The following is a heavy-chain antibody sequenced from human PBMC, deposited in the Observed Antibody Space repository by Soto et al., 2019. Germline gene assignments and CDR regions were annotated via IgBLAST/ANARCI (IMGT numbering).Heavy chain of an antibody. V-gene: IGHV1-3*01. Sequence: GASVKVSCKASGYTFTSYAMHWVRQAPGQRLEWMGWINAGNGNTKYSQKFQGRVTITRDTSASTAYMELSSLRSEDTAVYYCARDYDAHYRYYYDSSGNFDYWGQGTLVTVSS. CDR1: GYTFTSYA. J-gene: IGHJ4*02. CDR2: INAGNGNT. CDR3: ARDYDAHYRYYYDSSGNFDY. D-gene: IGHD3-22*01.